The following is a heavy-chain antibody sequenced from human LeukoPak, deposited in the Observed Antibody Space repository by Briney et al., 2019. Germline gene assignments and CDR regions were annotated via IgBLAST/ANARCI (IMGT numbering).Heavy chain of an antibody. D-gene: IGHD1-26*01. J-gene: IGHJ6*03. CDR3: ARDPYSGNYGNCYYYYMDV. Sequence: PGGSLSLSCAASGFTFSTYNMNWARHSPGKGLEWISSITSSRSYIYYADPVKGRLTISRDNAENTLYLQMSSLSPGDRYVYFCARDPYSGNYGNCYYYYMDVRSKGTKVTISS. CDR2: ITSSRSYI. V-gene: IGHV3-21*06. CDR1: GFTFSTYN.